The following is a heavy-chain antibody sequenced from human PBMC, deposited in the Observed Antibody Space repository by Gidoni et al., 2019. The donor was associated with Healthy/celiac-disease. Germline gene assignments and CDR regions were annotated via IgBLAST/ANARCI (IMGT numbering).Heavy chain of an antibody. CDR1: GGSFSGYY. J-gene: IGHJ6*02. Sequence: QVQLQQWGAGLGKPSETLSLTCAVYGGSFSGYYWSWIRQPPGKGLEWIGEINHSGSTNYNPSLKSRVTISVDTSKNQFSLKLSSVTAADTAVYYCAGRTYCGGDCYSWYGMDVWGQGTTVTVSS. D-gene: IGHD2-21*02. CDR2: INHSGST. CDR3: AGRTYCGGDCYSWYGMDV. V-gene: IGHV4-34*01.